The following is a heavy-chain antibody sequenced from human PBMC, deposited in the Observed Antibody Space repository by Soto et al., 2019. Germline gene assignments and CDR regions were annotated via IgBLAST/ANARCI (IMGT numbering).Heavy chain of an antibody. V-gene: IGHV3-15*01. J-gene: IGHJ6*02. CDR2: IKSKVDGGTA. D-gene: IGHD2-2*01. CDR3: TTLSYLYYDGMDV. Sequence: EVQLVESGGGLVKPGGSLRLSCAASGFTFSNAWMNWVRQGPGKGLEWLGRIKSKVDGGTADYGAATKGRFNISRDDLKNMLYLQMISLKPDDTAVYYCTTLSYLYYDGMDVWGQGTTVTVS. CDR1: GFTFSNAW.